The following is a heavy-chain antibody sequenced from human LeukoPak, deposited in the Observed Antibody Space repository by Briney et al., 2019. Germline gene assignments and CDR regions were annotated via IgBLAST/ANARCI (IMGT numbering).Heavy chain of an antibody. CDR3: ARDDDRAREIDY. V-gene: IGHV1-69*01. CDR1: GGTFSSYA. D-gene: IGHD3-22*01. CDR2: IIPIFGTA. J-gene: IGHJ4*02. Sequence: SVKVSCKASGGTFSSYAISWVRQAPGQGLEWMGGIIPIFGTANYAQKFQGRVTITADESTSTAYMELSSLRSGDTAMYYCARDDDRAREIDYWGQGTLVTVSS.